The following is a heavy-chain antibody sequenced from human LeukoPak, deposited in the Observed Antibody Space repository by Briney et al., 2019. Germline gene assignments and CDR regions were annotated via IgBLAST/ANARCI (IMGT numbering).Heavy chain of an antibody. CDR3: AKGIAAAGQFDY. V-gene: IGHV3-30*02. Sequence: PGGSLRLSCAASGFTFSSYAMHWVRQAPGKGLEWVAFIRYDGSNKYYADSVKGRFTISRDNSKNTLYLQMNSLRAEDTAVYYCAKGIAAAGQFDYWGQGTLVTVSS. CDR1: GFTFSSYA. CDR2: IRYDGSNK. J-gene: IGHJ4*02. D-gene: IGHD6-13*01.